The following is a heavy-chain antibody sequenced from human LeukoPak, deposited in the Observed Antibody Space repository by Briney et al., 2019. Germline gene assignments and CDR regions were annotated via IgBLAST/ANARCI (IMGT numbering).Heavy chain of an antibody. D-gene: IGHD3-16*01. CDR1: GFTFSSYG. J-gene: IGHJ6*02. CDR2: ISYDGSNK. Sequence: GGSLRLSCAASGFTFSSYGMHWVRQAPGKGLEWVAVISYDGSNKYYADSVKGRFTISRDNSKNTLYLQMNSLRAEDTAVYYCARDFGGSYYGMDVWGQGTTVTVSS. V-gene: IGHV3-30*03. CDR3: ARDFGGSYYGMDV.